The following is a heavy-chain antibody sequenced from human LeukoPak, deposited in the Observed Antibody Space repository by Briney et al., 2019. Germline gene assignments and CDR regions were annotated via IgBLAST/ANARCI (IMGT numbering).Heavy chain of an antibody. J-gene: IGHJ4*02. Sequence: LAGGSLRLSCAASGFTFSSYAMHWVRQAPGKGLEWVAVISYDGSNKYYADSVKGRFTISRDNSKNTLYLQMNSLRAEDTAVYYCASGYSSSSGARYFDYWGQGTLVTVSS. CDR3: ASGYSSSSGARYFDY. D-gene: IGHD6-6*01. V-gene: IGHV3-30-3*01. CDR1: GFTFSSYA. CDR2: ISYDGSNK.